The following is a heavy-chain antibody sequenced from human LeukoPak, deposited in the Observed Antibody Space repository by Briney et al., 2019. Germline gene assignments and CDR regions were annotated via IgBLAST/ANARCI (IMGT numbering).Heavy chain of an antibody. Sequence: PAASVKVSCKASGYTFTGYYMHWVRQAPGQGLEWMGWINPNSGGTNYAQKFQGRVTMTRDTSISTAYMELSRLRSDDTAVYYCARDGEQWLGPVAFDIWGQGTMVTVSS. J-gene: IGHJ3*02. D-gene: IGHD6-19*01. CDR2: INPNSGGT. CDR3: ARDGEQWLGPVAFDI. V-gene: IGHV1-2*02. CDR1: GYTFTGYY.